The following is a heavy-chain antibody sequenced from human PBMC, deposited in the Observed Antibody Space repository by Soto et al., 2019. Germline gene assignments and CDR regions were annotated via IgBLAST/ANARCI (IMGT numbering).Heavy chain of an antibody. Sequence: SETLSLTCTVSGGSISGYYWSWIRQPPGKGLEWIAYIYYSGSSNSNPSLKSRVTISVDTSKNQFSLKLSSVTAADTAVFYCARLKADYGDNPDYFDYWGQGTLVTVSS. J-gene: IGHJ4*02. V-gene: IGHV4-59*08. CDR2: IYYSGSS. CDR3: ARLKADYGDNPDYFDY. CDR1: GGSISGYY. D-gene: IGHD4-17*01.